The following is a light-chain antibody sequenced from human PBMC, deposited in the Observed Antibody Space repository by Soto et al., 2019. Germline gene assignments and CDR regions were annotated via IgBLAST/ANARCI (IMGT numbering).Light chain of an antibody. CDR2: KAS. V-gene: IGKV1-5*03. Sequence: DIQMTQSPSTLSASVGDRVTITCRASQSISSWLAWYQQKPGKAPKLLIYKASTLKSGVPSRFSGSGSGTEFTLTFSRLQPDDFATYYCQHYNSYSEAFGQGNKVELK. J-gene: IGKJ1*01. CDR3: QHYNSYSEA. CDR1: QSISSW.